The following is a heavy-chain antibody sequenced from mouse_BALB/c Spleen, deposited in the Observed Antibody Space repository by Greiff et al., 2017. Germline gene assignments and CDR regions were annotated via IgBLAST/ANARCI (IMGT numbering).Heavy chain of an antibody. J-gene: IGHJ1*01. CDR1: GYTFTDYV. CDR2: IYPGSGST. Sequence: QVQLQQSGPELVKPGASVKMSCKASGYTFTDYVISWVKQRTGQGLEWIGEIYPGSGSTYYNEKFKGKATLTADKSSNTAYMQLSSLTSEDSAVYYCTRPFGSSGYFDVWGAGTTVTVSS. CDR3: TRPFGSSGYFDV. D-gene: IGHD1-1*01. V-gene: IGHV1-77*01.